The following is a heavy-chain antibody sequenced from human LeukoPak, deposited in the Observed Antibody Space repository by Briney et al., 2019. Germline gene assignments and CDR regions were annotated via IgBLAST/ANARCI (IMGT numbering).Heavy chain of an antibody. D-gene: IGHD3-22*01. J-gene: IGHJ3*02. CDR2: ISYDGSNK. Sequence: GGSLRLSCAASGFTFSSYAMHWVRQAPGKGLEWVAVISYDGSNKYYADSVKGRFTISRDNSKNTLYLQMNSLRAEDTAVYYCAKESPSYYDSSGYWFDGAFDIWGQGTMVTVSS. V-gene: IGHV3-30*04. CDR1: GFTFSSYA. CDR3: AKESPSYYDSSGYWFDGAFDI.